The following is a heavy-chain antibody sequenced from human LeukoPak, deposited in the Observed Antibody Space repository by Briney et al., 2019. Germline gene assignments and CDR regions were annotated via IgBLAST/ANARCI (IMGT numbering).Heavy chain of an antibody. J-gene: IGHJ4*02. V-gene: IGHV3-48*03. CDR3: AMDYTTSYFDY. CDR1: GFTFTNYE. CDR2: ISSSGSTI. Sequence: GGSLRLSCAASGFTFTNYEMTWVRQAPGKGLEWVSYISSSGSTIYYADSVKGRFTISRDNAKNSLYLQMNSLRAEDTAVYYCAMDYTTSYFDYWGQGTLVTVSS. D-gene: IGHD3-16*01.